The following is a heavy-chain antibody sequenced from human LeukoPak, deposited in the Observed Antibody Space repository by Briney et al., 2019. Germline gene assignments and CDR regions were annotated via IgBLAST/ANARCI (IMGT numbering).Heavy chain of an antibody. D-gene: IGHD2-15*01. V-gene: IGHV4-38-2*01. J-gene: IGHJ5*02. CDR1: GYSISSGYY. Sequence: SETLSLTCAASGYSISSGYYWGWIRQPPGKGLEWIGSIYHSGSTYYNPSLKCRVTISVDTSKNQFSLKLSSVTAADTAVYYCARAQGYCSGGSCYRSGYNWFDPWGQGTLVTVSS. CDR3: ARAQGYCSGGSCYRSGYNWFDP. CDR2: IYHSGST.